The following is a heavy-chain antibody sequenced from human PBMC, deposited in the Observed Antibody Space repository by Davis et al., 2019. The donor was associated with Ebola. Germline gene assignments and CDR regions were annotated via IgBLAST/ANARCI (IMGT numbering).Heavy chain of an antibody. J-gene: IGHJ4*02. D-gene: IGHD6-6*01. CDR2: ISYDGSHK. CDR3: AAEGRSFRPGY. V-gene: IGHV3-30*04. Sequence: GESLKISCAASGFTFSDSAVHWVRQAPGKGLEWVAVISYDGSHKFYGDSVKGRFTISRDNSKSTVNLQMDSLRLDDTALYYCAAEGRSFRPGYWGQGTLVTVSS. CDR1: GFTFSDSA.